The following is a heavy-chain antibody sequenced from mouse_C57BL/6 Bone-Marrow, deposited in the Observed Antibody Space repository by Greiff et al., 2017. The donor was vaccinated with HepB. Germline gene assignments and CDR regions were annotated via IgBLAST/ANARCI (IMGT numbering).Heavy chain of an antibody. CDR1: GYTFTSYG. D-gene: IGHD1-1*01. Sequence: VQLQQSGAELARPGASVKLSCKASGYTFTSYGISWVKQRTGQGLEWIGEIYPRSGNTYYNEKFKGKATLTADKPSSTAYMELRSLTSEDSAVYFCARRRIGSSYPAWFAYWGQGTLVTVSA. V-gene: IGHV1-81*01. J-gene: IGHJ3*01. CDR2: IYPRSGNT. CDR3: ARRRIGSSYPAWFAY.